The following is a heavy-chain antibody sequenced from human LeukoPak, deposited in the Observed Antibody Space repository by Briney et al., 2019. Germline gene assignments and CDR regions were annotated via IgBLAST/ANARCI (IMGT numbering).Heavy chain of an antibody. D-gene: IGHD3-10*01. Sequence: SETLSLTCTVSGGSISSSNYYWGWIRQPPGKGLEWIGGIYQSGNTYYNPSLKSRVTIFVDTAKNQFSLRLNSVTAADTAVYYCARQIGAPGFDYWGQGTLVTVSS. CDR3: ARQIGAPGFDY. J-gene: IGHJ4*02. CDR2: IYQSGNT. CDR1: GGSISSSNYY. V-gene: IGHV4-39*01.